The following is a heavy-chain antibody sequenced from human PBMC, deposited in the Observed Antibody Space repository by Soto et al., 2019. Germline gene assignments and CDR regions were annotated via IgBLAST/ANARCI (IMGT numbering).Heavy chain of an antibody. CDR2: IDPSDSQT. D-gene: IGHD3-22*01. Sequence: GESLKISCKGSGYGFAGYWIIWVRQKPGKGLEWMGRIDPSDSQTYYSPSFRGHVTISVTKSITTVFLQWSSLRASDTAMYYCARQIYDSDTGPNFQYYFDSWGQGTPVTVSS. V-gene: IGHV5-10-1*01. CDR1: GYGFAGYW. J-gene: IGHJ4*02. CDR3: ARQIYDSDTGPNFQYYFDS.